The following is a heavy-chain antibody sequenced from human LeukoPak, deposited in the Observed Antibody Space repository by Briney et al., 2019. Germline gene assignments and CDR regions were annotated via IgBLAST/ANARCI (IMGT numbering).Heavy chain of an antibody. V-gene: IGHV1-46*01. CDR3: ARALLEISGGYYFDY. CDR1: GYTFTSYS. Sequence: ASVKVSCKASGYTFTSYSIHWVRQAPGQGLEWMGIINPSGASASYAQKFQGRVTMTRDMSTSTVYMELSSLRSEDTAVYYCARALLEISGGYYFDYWGQGTLVTVSS. CDR2: INPSGASA. D-gene: IGHD5-24*01. J-gene: IGHJ4*02.